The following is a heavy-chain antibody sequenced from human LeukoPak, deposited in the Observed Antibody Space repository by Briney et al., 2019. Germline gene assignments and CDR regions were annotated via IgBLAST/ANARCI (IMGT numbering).Heavy chain of an antibody. Sequence: ASVKVSCKASGYTFTSYDINWVRQATGQGLEWMGWMNPTSGNTGYAQKFQGRVTMTRNTSISTAYMELSSLRSEDTAVYYCARGPHYGSGSPDYYYYYMDVWGKGTTVTVSS. CDR3: ARGPHYGSGSPDYYYYYMDV. CDR2: MNPTSGNT. V-gene: IGHV1-8*01. D-gene: IGHD3-10*01. CDR1: GYTFTSYD. J-gene: IGHJ6*03.